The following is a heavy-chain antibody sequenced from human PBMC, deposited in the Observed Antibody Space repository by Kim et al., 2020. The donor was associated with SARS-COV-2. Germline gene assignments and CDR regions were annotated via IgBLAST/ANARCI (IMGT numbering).Heavy chain of an antibody. V-gene: IGHV3-53*01. J-gene: IGHJ4*02. D-gene: IGHD1-26*01. Sequence: GGSLRLSCAASGFTVSSNYMSWVRQAPGKGLEWVSVIYSGGSTYYADSVKGRFTISRDNSKNTLYLQMNSLRAEDTAVYYCASGRIVRAFDYWGQGTLVTVSS. CDR3: ASGRIVRAFDY. CDR1: GFTVSSNY. CDR2: IYSGGST.